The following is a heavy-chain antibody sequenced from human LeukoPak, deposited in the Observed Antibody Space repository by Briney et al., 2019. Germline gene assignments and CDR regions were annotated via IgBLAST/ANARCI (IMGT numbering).Heavy chain of an antibody. J-gene: IGHJ4*02. CDR1: GGTFSSYA. V-gene: IGHV1-69*05. CDR2: IIPIFGTA. Sequence: ASVKVSCKASGGTFSSYAISWVRQAPGQGLEWMGGIIPIFGTANYAQKFQGRVTITTDESTSTAYMELSSLRSEDTAVYYCARVSEYYYDSSGESWGQGTLVTVYS. D-gene: IGHD3-22*01. CDR3: ARVSEYYYDSSGES.